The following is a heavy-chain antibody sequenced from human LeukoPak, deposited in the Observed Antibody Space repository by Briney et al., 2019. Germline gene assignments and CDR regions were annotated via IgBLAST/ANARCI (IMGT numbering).Heavy chain of an antibody. CDR2: IYYSGST. CDR1: GGSISSYY. J-gene: IGHJ4*02. Sequence: SETLSLTCTVSGGSISSYYWSWIRQPPGKGLEWIGYIYYSGSTNYNPSLKSRVTISVDTSKNQFSLKLSSVTAADTAVYYCAREVRFLEWLNSARGHYFDYWGQGTLVTVSS. V-gene: IGHV4-59*01. D-gene: IGHD3-3*01. CDR3: AREVRFLEWLNSARGHYFDY.